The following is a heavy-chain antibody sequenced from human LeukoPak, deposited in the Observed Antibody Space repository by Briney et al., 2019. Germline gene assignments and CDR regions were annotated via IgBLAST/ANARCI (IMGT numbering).Heavy chain of an antibody. V-gene: IGHV4-59*11. CDR2: IYYSGST. Sequence: SETLSLTCTVSGGSISSHYWSWIRQPPGKGLEWIGYIYYSGSTNYNPSLKSRVTISVDTSKNQFSLKLSSVTAADTAVYYCARGTLNCYYYYMDVWGKGTTVTVSS. J-gene: IGHJ6*03. CDR3: ARGTLNCYYYYMDV. CDR1: GGSISSHY.